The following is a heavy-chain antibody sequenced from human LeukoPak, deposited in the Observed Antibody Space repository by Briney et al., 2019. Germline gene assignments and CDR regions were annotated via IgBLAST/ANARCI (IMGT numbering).Heavy chain of an antibody. Sequence: PVGSVRLSCAASGFTFSNAWMSWVRQAPGKGLEWVGRITSKMDVGTTDYAAPVKGRLTISRDDSNNTLYLQMNSLKTEDTAVYYCTTPGSLSPFDYWGQGTLVTVS. CDR2: ITSKMDVGTT. J-gene: IGHJ4*02. CDR3: TTPGSLSPFDY. D-gene: IGHD1-26*01. CDR1: GFTFSNAW. V-gene: IGHV3-15*01.